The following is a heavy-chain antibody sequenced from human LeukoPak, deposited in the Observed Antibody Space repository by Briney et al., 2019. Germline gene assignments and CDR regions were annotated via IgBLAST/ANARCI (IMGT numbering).Heavy chain of an antibody. Sequence: QPGGSLRLSCAASGFTFSRYEMNWVRQAPGKGLEWVSCISCSGSNIYYADSVKGRFTISRDNAKNSLYLQMTSLRAEETAVYYCTRGERAQIAVAGTHNFDYWGQGTLVTVSS. J-gene: IGHJ4*02. V-gene: IGHV3-48*03. CDR2: ISCSGSNI. CDR3: TRGERAQIAVAGTHNFDY. D-gene: IGHD6-19*01. CDR1: GFTFSRYE.